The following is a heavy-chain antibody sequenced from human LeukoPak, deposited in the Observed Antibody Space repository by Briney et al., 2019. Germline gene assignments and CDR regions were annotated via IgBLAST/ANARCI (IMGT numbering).Heavy chain of an antibody. V-gene: IGHV4-4*07. Sequence: PSETLSLTCTVSGASINSHYWSWIRQPAGKGLEWIGRIYVSGSTNYNSSLQSRVTMSVDTSKNQFSLKLSSVTAADTAVYYCARALNPLPGTYYFDYWGQGTLYTVSS. CDR3: ARALNPLPGTYYFDY. CDR2: IYVSGST. J-gene: IGHJ4*02. D-gene: IGHD2-15*01. CDR1: GASINSHY.